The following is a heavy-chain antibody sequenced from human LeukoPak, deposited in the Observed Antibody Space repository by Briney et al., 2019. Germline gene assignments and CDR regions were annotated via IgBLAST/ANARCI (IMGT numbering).Heavy chain of an antibody. Sequence: PGGSLRLSCAAPGFTFSGYALHWVRQAPGKGPEWVAVISDDGGDTHNADSVKGRLTISRDNSKDTLFLQMNSLRVEDTAVYYCARDFGSPAVYYMDVWGKGTTVTVSS. J-gene: IGHJ6*03. D-gene: IGHD3-10*01. CDR3: ARDFGSPAVYYMDV. CDR1: GFTFSGYA. CDR2: ISDDGGDT. V-gene: IGHV3-30*04.